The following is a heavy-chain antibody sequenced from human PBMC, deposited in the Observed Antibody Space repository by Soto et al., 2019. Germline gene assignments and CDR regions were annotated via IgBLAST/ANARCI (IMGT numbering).Heavy chain of an antibody. V-gene: IGHV1-69*02. Sequence: QVQLVQSGAEVKKPGSSVKVSCKASGGNFSSYTISWVRQAPGQGLEWMGRIIPILGIANYAQKFQGRVTITADKSTSTAYMELSSLRSEDTAVYYCARGVAAAGGGLDPWGQGTLVTVSS. CDR1: GGNFSSYT. CDR3: ARGVAAAGGGLDP. CDR2: IIPILGIA. D-gene: IGHD6-13*01. J-gene: IGHJ5*02.